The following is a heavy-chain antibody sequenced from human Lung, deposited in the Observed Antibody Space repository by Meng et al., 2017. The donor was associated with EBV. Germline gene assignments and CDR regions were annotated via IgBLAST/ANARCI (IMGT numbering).Heavy chain of an antibody. CDR1: GDTVSGNSVT. D-gene: IGHD1-26*01. CDR3: ARGNPGSNGHFDF. V-gene: IGHV6-1*01. J-gene: IGHJ4*02. CDR2: TSYRSKWYN. Sequence: QLQQSGPGLVKPSXXLSLSXAPSGDTVSGNSVTWNWIRQSPSKGLEWLGRTSYRSKWYNDYAESVKSRIIISPDTSKNQFSLHLNSVTPEDTAVYFCARGNPGSNGHFDFWGQGNRVTGS.